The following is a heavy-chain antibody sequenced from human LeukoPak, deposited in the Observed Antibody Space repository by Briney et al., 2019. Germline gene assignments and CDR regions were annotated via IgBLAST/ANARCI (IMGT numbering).Heavy chain of an antibody. J-gene: IGHJ4*02. CDR2: ISYDGSNK. D-gene: IGHD3-22*01. CDR1: GFTFSSYG. CDR3: AKDRHYYDSSGYSVYY. V-gene: IGHV3-30*18. Sequence: GGSLRLSCAASGFTFSSYGMHWVRQAPGKGLEWVAVISYDGSNKYYADSVKGRFTISRDNSKNTLYLQMNSLRAEDTAVYYCAKDRHYYDSSGYSVYYWGQGTLVTVSS.